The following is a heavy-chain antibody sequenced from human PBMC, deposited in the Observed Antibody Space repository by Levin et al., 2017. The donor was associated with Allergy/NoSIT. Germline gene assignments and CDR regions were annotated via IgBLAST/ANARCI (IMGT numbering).Heavy chain of an antibody. CDR1: GFTVSSNY. D-gene: IGHD2-15*01. CDR3: ARERADCSGGSCYSYYYYYMDV. Sequence: GGSLRLSCAASGFTVSSNYMSWVRQAPGKGLEWVSVIYSGGSTYYADSVKGRFTISRDNSKNTLYLQMNSLRAEDTAVYYCARERADCSGGSCYSYYYYYMDVWGKGTTVTVSS. J-gene: IGHJ6*03. CDR2: IYSGGST. V-gene: IGHV3-66*02.